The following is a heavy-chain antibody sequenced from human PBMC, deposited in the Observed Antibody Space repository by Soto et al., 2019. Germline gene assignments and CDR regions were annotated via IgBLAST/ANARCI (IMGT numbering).Heavy chain of an antibody. CDR3: ARWDHVSGYFDY. CDR1: GGTFSSYA. Sequence: QVQLVQSGAEVKKPGSSVKVSCKASGGTFSSYAISWVRQAPGQGLEWIGSIYYRGNTNYNPSLKSRVTISVDTSKNQFSLKLVSVTAADTAVYYCARWDHVSGYFDYWGQGTLVTVSS. V-gene: IGHV4-59*07. J-gene: IGHJ4*02. D-gene: IGHD3-16*01. CDR2: IYYRGNT.